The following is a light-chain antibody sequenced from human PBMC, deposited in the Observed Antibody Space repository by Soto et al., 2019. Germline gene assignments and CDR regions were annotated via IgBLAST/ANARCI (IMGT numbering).Light chain of an antibody. CDR3: AAWDDSLIGYV. CDR2: SNN. V-gene: IGLV1-44*01. Sequence: QSVLTQPPSASGTPGQRVTISCSGRSSNIGSNTVNWYRQLPGTAPQLLIYSNNQRPSGVPDRFSGSKSGTSASLAISGLQSEDEADYYCAAWDDSLIGYVFGTGTKVTVL. J-gene: IGLJ1*01. CDR1: SSNIGSNT.